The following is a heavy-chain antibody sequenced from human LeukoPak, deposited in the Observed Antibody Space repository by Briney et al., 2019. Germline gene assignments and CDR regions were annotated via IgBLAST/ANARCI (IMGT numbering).Heavy chain of an antibody. CDR3: ARGDSSGYDAFDI. J-gene: IGHJ3*02. D-gene: IGHD3-22*01. CDR2: INPNSGGT. V-gene: IGHV1-2*02. CDR1: GYTFTSYG. Sequence: ASVKVSCKASGYTFTSYGISWVRQAPGQGREGMGWINPNSGGTNYAQKFQGRVTMTRDTSISTAYMELSRLRSDDTAVYYCARGDSSGYDAFDIWGQGTMVTVSS.